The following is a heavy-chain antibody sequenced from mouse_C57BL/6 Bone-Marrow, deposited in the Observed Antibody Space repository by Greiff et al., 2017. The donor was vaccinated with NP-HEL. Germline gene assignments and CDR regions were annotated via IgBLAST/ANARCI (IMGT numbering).Heavy chain of an antibody. CDR1: GFNIKDDY. V-gene: IGHV14-4*01. CDR3: TTEGITTVVFDY. Sequence: VQLQQSGAELVRPGASVKLSCTASGFNIKDDYMHWVKQRPEQGLEWIGWIDPENGDTEYASKFQGKATITADTSSNTAYLQLSSLTSEDTAVYYCTTEGITTVVFDYWGRGTTLTVSS. J-gene: IGHJ2*01. CDR2: IDPENGDT. D-gene: IGHD1-1*01.